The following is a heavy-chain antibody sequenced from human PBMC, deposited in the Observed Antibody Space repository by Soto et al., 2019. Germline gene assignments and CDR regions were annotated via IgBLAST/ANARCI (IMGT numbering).Heavy chain of an antibody. J-gene: IGHJ6*02. CDR2: ISWNSGSI. Sequence: EVQLVESGGGLVQPGRSLRLSCAASGFTFDDYAMHWVRQAPGKGLEWVSGISWNSGSIGYADSVKGRFTISRDNAKNSLYLQMNSLRAEDTALYYCAKGGSSSRDYYYYGMDVWGQGTTVTVSS. V-gene: IGHV3-9*01. D-gene: IGHD6-6*01. CDR3: AKGGSSSRDYYYYGMDV. CDR1: GFTFDDYA.